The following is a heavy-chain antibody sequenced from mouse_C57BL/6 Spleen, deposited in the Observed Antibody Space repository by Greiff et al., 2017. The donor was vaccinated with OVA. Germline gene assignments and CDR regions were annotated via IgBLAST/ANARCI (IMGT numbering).Heavy chain of an antibody. Sequence: QVQLQQSGAELARPGASVKLSCKASGYTFTSYGISWVKQRTGQGLEWIGEIYPRSGNTYYNEKFKGKATLTADKSSSTAYMELRSLTSEDSAVYFCARSGGYDYDGPYAMDYWGQGTSVTVSS. V-gene: IGHV1-81*01. J-gene: IGHJ4*01. CDR1: GYTFTSYG. D-gene: IGHD2-4*01. CDR3: ARSGGYDYDGPYAMDY. CDR2: IYPRSGNT.